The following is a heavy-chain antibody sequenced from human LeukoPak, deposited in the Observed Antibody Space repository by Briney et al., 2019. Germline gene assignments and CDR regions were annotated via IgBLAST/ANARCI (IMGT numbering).Heavy chain of an antibody. CDR1: GYSFTSYW. D-gene: IGHD2-2*01. CDR3: ARPHCSSTSCSTMGPFDY. Sequence: GESLKISCKGSGYSFTSYWIGWVRQMSGKGLESMGIIYPGDSDTRYSPSFQGQVTISADKSISTAYLQWSSLKASDTAMYYCARPHCSSTSCSTMGPFDYWGQGTLVTVSS. CDR2: IYPGDSDT. V-gene: IGHV5-51*01. J-gene: IGHJ4*02.